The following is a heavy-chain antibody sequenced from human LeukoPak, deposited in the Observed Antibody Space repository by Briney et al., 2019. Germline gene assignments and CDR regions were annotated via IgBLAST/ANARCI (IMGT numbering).Heavy chain of an antibody. V-gene: IGHV3-21*01. CDR2: ISSSSSYI. Sequence: NPGGSLRLSCAASGFTFSSYSMNWVRQAPGKGLEWVSSISSSSSYIYYADSVKGRFTISRDNAENSLYLQMNSLRAEDTAVYYCARDRYCSSTSCYPWFDPWGQGTLVTVSS. J-gene: IGHJ5*02. CDR3: ARDRYCSSTSCYPWFDP. D-gene: IGHD2-2*01. CDR1: GFTFSSYS.